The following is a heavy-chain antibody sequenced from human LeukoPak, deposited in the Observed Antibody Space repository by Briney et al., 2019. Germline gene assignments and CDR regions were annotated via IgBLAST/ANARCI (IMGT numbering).Heavy chain of an antibody. D-gene: IGHD1-1*01. Sequence: AETLSLTCAVSGYSISSGYHWGWIRQPPGKGLEWIGSIYHSGSTYYNPSLKSRVTISVDTSKNQFSLKLSSVTAADTAVYYCARINWNPDYWGQGTLATVSS. V-gene: IGHV4-38-2*01. CDR1: GYSISSGYH. J-gene: IGHJ4*02. CDR2: IYHSGST. CDR3: ARINWNPDY.